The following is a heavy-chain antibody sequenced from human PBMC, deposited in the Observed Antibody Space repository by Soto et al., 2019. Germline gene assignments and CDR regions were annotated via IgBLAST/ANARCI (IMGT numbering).Heavy chain of an antibody. CDR2: INPNSGGT. V-gene: IGHV1-2*02. CDR3: ARDLGGSDY. Sequence: QVQLVQSGAEVKKPGASVRVSCKASGYTFTGYYVHWVRRAPGQGLEGMGWINPNSGGTDYAQKFQGRVTMTRDTSISTAYMDLTSLRSDDTAVYYCARDLGGSDYWGQGTLVTVSS. D-gene: IGHD3-16*01. J-gene: IGHJ4*02. CDR1: GYTFTGYY.